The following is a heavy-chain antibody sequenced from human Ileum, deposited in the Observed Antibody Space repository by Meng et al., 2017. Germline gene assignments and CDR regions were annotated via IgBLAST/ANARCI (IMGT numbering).Heavy chain of an antibody. D-gene: IGHD1-14*01. CDR2: TRDRASSYTT. J-gene: IGHJ5*01. CDR1: GFTLSDHF. CDR3: ARGTLSMDS. Sequence: SLKISCAVSGFTLSDHFMDWVRPAPGKGLEWVARTRDRASSYTTDYAASVKGRFTISREDSENSMNLVMNNLKTDDTAVYYCARGTLSMDSWGQGTRVTGYS. V-gene: IGHV3-72*01.